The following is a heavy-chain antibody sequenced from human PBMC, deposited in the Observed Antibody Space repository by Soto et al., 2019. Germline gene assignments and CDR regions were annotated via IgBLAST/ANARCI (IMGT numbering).Heavy chain of an antibody. CDR1: GYTFTSYG. CDR3: ASQLKAPDDAFDI. CDR2: ISAYNGNT. D-gene: IGHD1-1*01. Sequence: ASVKVSCKASGYTFTSYGISWVRQAPGQGLEWMGWISAYNGNTNYAQKLQGRVTMTTDTSTSTAYMELRSLRSVDTAVYYCASQLKAPDDAFDIWGQGTMVTVSS. V-gene: IGHV1-18*01. J-gene: IGHJ3*02.